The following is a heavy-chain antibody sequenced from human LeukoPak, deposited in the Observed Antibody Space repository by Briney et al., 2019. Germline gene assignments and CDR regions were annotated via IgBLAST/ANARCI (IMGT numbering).Heavy chain of an antibody. Sequence: GGSLRLSCAASGFTFSSYEVNWVRQAPGKGLEWVSYISSSGSTIYYADSVKGRFTISRDNAKNSLYLQMNGLRAEDTAVYYCARIFREYCSSTSCYWPNYYYYGMDVWGKGTTVTVSS. D-gene: IGHD2-2*01. CDR3: ARIFREYCSSTSCYWPNYYYYGMDV. CDR2: ISSSGSTI. J-gene: IGHJ6*04. V-gene: IGHV3-48*03. CDR1: GFTFSSYE.